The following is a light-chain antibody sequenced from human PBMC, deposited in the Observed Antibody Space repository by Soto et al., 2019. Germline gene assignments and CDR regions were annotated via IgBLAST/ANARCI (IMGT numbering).Light chain of an antibody. V-gene: IGKV1-5*01. CDR2: DAS. CDR3: QQYNSFSGT. Sequence: DIQMTQSPSALSASVGDRVIITCRASQYISNWVAWYQQKPGKAPKLLIYDASTLESGVPSRCTGSSSGTEFTLTISSLQPDDFATYYCQQYNSFSGTFGGGTKVEIK. CDR1: QYISNW. J-gene: IGKJ4*01.